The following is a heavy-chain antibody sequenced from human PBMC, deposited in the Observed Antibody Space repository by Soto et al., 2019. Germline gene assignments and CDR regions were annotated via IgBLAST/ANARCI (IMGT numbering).Heavy chain of an antibody. Sequence: PGESLKISCQGSGYAFSSYWIAWVRQMPGKGLEWMGRIDPSDSYTNYSPSFQGHVTISADKSIRTAYLQWSSLKASDTAMYYCARPVSAGYFHYYGMDVLGQGITVTV. D-gene: IGHD3-22*01. CDR1: GYAFSSYW. CDR2: IDPSDSYT. V-gene: IGHV5-10-1*01. J-gene: IGHJ6*02. CDR3: ARPVSAGYFHYYGMDV.